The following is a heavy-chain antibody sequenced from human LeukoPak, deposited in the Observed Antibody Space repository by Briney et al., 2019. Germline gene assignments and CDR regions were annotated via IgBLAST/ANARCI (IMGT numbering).Heavy chain of an antibody. CDR2: ISSSSSTI. J-gene: IGHJ4*02. CDR3: AKARYGSGSYSLDY. CDR1: GFTFSSYS. Sequence: GGSLRLSCAASGFTFSSYSMNWVRQAPGKGLEWVSYISSSSSTIYYADSVKGRFTISRDNAKNSLYLQMNSLRAEDTAVYYCAKARYGSGSYSLDYWGQGTLVTVSS. V-gene: IGHV3-48*04. D-gene: IGHD3-10*01.